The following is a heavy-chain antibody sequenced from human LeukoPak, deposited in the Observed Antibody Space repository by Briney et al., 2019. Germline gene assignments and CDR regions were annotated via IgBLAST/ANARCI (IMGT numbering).Heavy chain of an antibody. V-gene: IGHV3-74*01. CDR3: ARAPSEIGGYFPEYFRH. J-gene: IGHJ1*01. Sequence: GGSLRLSCAASGFTFSSYWMHWVRQAPGKGLVWVSRIKSDGSTNYADSVKGRFTISRDNAKNTLSLQMNSLRAEDTGVYYCARAPSEIGGYFPEYFRHWGQGTLVTVSS. CDR1: GFTFSSYW. CDR2: IKSDGST. D-gene: IGHD3-22*01.